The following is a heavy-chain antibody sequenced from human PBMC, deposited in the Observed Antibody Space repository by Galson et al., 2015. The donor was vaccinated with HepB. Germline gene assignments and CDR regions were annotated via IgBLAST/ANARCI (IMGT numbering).Heavy chain of an antibody. CDR2: ISSSSSYI. V-gene: IGHV3-21*01. CDR1: GFTFSSYS. D-gene: IGHD6-19*01. J-gene: IGHJ6*02. CDR3: ARDGYSSGWYYYYGMDV. Sequence: SLRLSCAASGFTFSSYSMNWVRQAPGKGLEWVSSISSSSSYIYYADSVKGRFTISRDNAKNSLYLQMNSLRAEDTAVYYCARDGYSSGWYYYYGMDVWGQGTAVTISS.